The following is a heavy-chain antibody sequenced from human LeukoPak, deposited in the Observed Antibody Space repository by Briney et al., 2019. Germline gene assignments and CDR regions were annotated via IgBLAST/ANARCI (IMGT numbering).Heavy chain of an antibody. Sequence: GGSLRLFCAASGFTFSSYAMSWVRQAPGKGLEWVSAISGSGGSTYYADSVKGRFTISRDDSKNTLYLQMNSLRAEDTAVYYCARGGGGYYFDYWGQGTLVTVSS. D-gene: IGHD2-15*01. CDR2: ISGSGGST. CDR3: ARGGGGYYFDY. J-gene: IGHJ4*02. CDR1: GFTFSSYA. V-gene: IGHV3-23*01.